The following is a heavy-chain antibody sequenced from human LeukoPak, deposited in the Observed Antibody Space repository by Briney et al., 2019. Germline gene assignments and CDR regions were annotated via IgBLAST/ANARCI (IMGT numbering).Heavy chain of an antibody. CDR3: ARDPPAVLIDTYG. CDR2: VYSGGST. J-gene: IGHJ4*02. Sequence: GGSLRLSCTASGFIVTNNYINWVRQAPGKGLEWVSLVYSGGSTYYADSVKGRFTISRDNSKNMVYLQMNSLRAEDTAMYYCARDPPAVLIDTYGWGKGPLVTVSS. V-gene: IGHV3-66*01. D-gene: IGHD2-8*01. CDR1: GFIVTNNY.